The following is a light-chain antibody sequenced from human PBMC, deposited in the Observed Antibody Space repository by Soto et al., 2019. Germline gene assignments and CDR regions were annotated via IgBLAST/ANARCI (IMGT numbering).Light chain of an antibody. CDR1: QSITTW. CDR2: DVS. J-gene: IGKJ1*01. Sequence: DIQMTQSPSTVSAYVGDSVTITCRASQSITTWLAWYQQRPGKAPNLLIYDVSSLQSGVPSRFSGSGAGTEFTLTISSLQPDDFATYYCQHYKMYSPWTVGQGTKVEIK. V-gene: IGKV1-5*01. CDR3: QHYKMYSPWT.